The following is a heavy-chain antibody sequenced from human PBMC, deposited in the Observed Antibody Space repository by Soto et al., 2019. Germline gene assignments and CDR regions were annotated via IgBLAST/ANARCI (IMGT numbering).Heavy chain of an antibody. CDR3: AGEGSGGSNWFDP. V-gene: IGHV4-4*07. D-gene: IGHD1-26*01. Sequence: PSETLSLTCNVSGGSISNNYWSWIRQPAGKGLEWIGRVNSLGTTNYNPSLKSRVTMSVDTSKKQLSLKLNSVTVADAAVYYCAGEGSGGSNWFDPWGRGTLVTVSS. CDR1: GGSISNNY. J-gene: IGHJ5*02. CDR2: VNSLGTT.